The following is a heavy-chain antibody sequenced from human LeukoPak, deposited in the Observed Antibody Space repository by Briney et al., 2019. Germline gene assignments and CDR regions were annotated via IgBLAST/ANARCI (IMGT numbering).Heavy chain of an antibody. CDR2: MNPNSGNT. Sequence: ASVKVSCKASGYTFTSYDIIWVRQATGQGLEWMGWMNPNSGNTGYAQKFQGRVTMTRNTSISTAYMELSSLRSEDTSVSYCARGRVGALDHWGQGTLVTVSS. J-gene: IGHJ4*02. CDR3: ARGRVGALDH. V-gene: IGHV1-8*01. CDR1: GYTFTSYD. D-gene: IGHD1-26*01.